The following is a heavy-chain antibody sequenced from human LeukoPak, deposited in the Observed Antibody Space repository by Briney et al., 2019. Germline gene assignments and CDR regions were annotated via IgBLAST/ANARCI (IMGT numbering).Heavy chain of an antibody. CDR2: ISGSGGST. CDR3: ARRYPYSSAWHPSAFDV. D-gene: IGHD6-19*01. V-gene: IGHV3-23*01. CDR1: GFTFSTYV. J-gene: IGHJ3*01. Sequence: PGGSLRLSCTASGFTFSTYVMTWVRQAPGKGLEWVSAISGSGGSTYYADSVKGRFTISRDNSKNTLYLQMNSLRAEDTAVYYCARRYPYSSAWHPSAFDVWGQGTMVTVSS.